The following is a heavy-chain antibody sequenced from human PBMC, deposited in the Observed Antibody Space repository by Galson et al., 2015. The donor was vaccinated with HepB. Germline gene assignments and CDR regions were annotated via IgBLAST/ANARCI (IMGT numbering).Heavy chain of an antibody. CDR3: ARDLGWRRLRYYFDS. D-gene: IGHD5-12*01. J-gene: IGHJ4*02. CDR2: INPKSGGT. Sequence: SCKASGYIFDDYYIHWVRQAPGQGPEWMGWINPKSGGTNFVQKFQGRVTVTRDTSISTAYMELRRLRSDDTAVYYCARDLGWRRLRYYFDSWGQGTLVTVSS. CDR1: GYIFDDYY. V-gene: IGHV1-2*02.